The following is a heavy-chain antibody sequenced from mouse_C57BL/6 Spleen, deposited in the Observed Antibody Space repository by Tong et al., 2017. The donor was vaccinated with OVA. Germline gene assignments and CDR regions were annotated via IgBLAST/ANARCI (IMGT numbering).Heavy chain of an antibody. V-gene: IGHV1-9*01. J-gene: IGHJ2*01. CDR1: GYTFSSYW. Sequence: VQLQESGAELMKPGASVKISCKATGYTFSSYWIEWVKQRPGHGLEWIGEILPGSGSTNYNEKFKGKATFTADTSANTAYMELSSLTSEDSAVYYWERSVGDYFDYWDQGTTLTVSS. CDR3: ERSVGDYFDY. CDR2: ILPGSGST. D-gene: IGHD6-1*01.